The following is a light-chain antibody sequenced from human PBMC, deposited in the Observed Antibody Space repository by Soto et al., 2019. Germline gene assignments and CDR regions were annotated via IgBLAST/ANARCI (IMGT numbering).Light chain of an antibody. CDR2: GAS. Sequence: PGERVTLSCRASQRISSSYFAWYQQKPGQSPRLVIYGASSRATGIPDRFTGSESGTDFTLTISRLEPEDFAVYYCQQYASSPYSFGQGTKPQIK. V-gene: IGKV3-20*01. CDR3: QQYASSPYS. J-gene: IGKJ2*01. CDR1: QRISSSY.